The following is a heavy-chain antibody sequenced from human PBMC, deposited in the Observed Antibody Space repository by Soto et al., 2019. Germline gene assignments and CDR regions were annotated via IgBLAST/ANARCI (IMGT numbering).Heavy chain of an antibody. Sequence: EVQLVETGGGLIQPGGSLRLSCAASGFTVSSNYMSWVRQAPGKGLEWVSGIYSGGSTYYADSVKGRFTISRDNSKNTLYIQMNSLRAEDTAVYYCARAGERGYSGYFPFRYWGQGTLVTVSS. CDR1: GFTVSSNY. CDR3: ARAGERGYSGYFPFRY. D-gene: IGHD5-12*01. J-gene: IGHJ4*02. CDR2: IYSGGST. V-gene: IGHV3-53*02.